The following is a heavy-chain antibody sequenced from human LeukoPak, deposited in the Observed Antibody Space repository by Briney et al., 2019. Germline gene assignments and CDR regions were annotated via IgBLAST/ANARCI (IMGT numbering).Heavy chain of an antibody. CDR1: GGSFSGYY. Sequence: PSETLSLTCAVSGGSFSGYYWSWIRQPPGKGLEWIGEINHSGSTNYNPSLKSRVTISVDTSKNQFSLKLSSVTAADTAVYYRATNPGGFCSSGDCYGEAPWGQGTLVTVSS. CDR3: ATNPGGFCSSGDCYGEAP. V-gene: IGHV4-34*01. D-gene: IGHD2-15*01. CDR2: INHSGST. J-gene: IGHJ5*02.